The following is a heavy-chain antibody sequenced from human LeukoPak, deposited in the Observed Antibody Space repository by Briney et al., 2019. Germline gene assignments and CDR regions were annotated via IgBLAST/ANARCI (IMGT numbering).Heavy chain of an antibody. Sequence: ASVKVSCKASGYTFTSYDINWVRQATGQGLEWMGWMNPNSGGTNYAQKFQGRVTMTRDTSISTAYMELSRLRSDDTAVYYCATMTTFDPWGQGTLVTVSP. CDR2: MNPNSGGT. CDR3: ATMTTFDP. CDR1: GYTFTSYD. D-gene: IGHD3-22*01. V-gene: IGHV1-2*02. J-gene: IGHJ5*02.